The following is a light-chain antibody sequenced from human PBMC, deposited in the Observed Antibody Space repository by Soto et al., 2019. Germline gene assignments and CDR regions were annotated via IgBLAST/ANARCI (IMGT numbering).Light chain of an antibody. Sequence: QLVLTQPPSASGTPGQRVTISCSGSSSNIGSNTVNWYQQLPGTAPKLLIYSNNQRPSGVPDRFSGSKSGTSASLAISGLQSEDEADDYCAAWDDSLNGPVFGGGTKLTVL. CDR1: SSNIGSNT. J-gene: IGLJ3*02. CDR3: AAWDDSLNGPV. V-gene: IGLV1-44*01. CDR2: SNN.